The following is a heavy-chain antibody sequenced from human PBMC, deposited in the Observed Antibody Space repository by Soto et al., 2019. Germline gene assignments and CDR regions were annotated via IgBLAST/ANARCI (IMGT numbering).Heavy chain of an antibody. D-gene: IGHD5-12*01. CDR1: GGTFSSYA. Sequence: GASVKVSCKASGGTFSSYAISWVRQAPGQGLEWMGGIIPIFGIANYAQKFQGRVTITADKSTSTAYMELSSLRSEDTAVYYCASGVATMGASYYYYGMDVWGQGTTVTVSS. J-gene: IGHJ6*02. V-gene: IGHV1-69*10. CDR2: IIPIFGIA. CDR3: ASGVATMGASYYYYGMDV.